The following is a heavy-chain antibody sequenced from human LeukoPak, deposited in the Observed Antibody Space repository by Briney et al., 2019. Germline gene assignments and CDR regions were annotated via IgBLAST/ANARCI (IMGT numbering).Heavy chain of an antibody. V-gene: IGHV4-39*07. CDR1: GGSISSSSSY. Sequence: PSETLSLTCTVSGGSISSSSSYWGWIRQPPGKGLEWIGRIYYSGSTYYNPSLKSRVTISVDTSKNQFSLKLSSVTAADTAVYYCARGADSSGYYSIFYFDYWGQGTLVTVSS. J-gene: IGHJ4*02. CDR2: IYYSGST. D-gene: IGHD3-22*01. CDR3: ARGADSSGYYSIFYFDY.